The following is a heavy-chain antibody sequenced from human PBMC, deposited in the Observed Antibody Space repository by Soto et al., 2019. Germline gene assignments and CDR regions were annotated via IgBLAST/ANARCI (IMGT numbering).Heavy chain of an antibody. Sequence: VNLVQSGSEVKKPGASVKVSCKASGYTFTNYAIQWARQAPGQRLEWMGWINAGNGNTKYSQKFQGRLTITRDTSASTAYMELSSLIYEDTAVYYCARGLWFGHSLAYYFDSWGQGTLVTVSS. J-gene: IGHJ4*02. CDR1: GYTFTNYA. V-gene: IGHV1-3*01. CDR2: INAGNGNT. CDR3: ARGLWFGHSLAYYFDS. D-gene: IGHD3-10*01.